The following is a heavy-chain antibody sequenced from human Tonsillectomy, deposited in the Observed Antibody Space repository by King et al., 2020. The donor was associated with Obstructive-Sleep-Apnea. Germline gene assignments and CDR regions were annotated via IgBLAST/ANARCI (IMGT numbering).Heavy chain of an antibody. Sequence: QLQESGPVLVKPSETLSLTCTVSCGSISSSSYYWGWIRQPPGKGLEWIGSIYYIGSTYYNPSLKSRVNISVDKSKNQFSLKLHSVTAADTAVYYCARDPGAMVRGVIITSAFDIWGQGTMVTVSS. CDR2: IYYIGST. J-gene: IGHJ3*02. CDR1: CGSISSSSYY. D-gene: IGHD3-10*01. V-gene: IGHV4-39*07. CDR3: ARDPGAMVRGVIITSAFDI.